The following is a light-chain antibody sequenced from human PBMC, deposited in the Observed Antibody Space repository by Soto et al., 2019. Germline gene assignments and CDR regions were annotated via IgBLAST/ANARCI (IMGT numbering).Light chain of an antibody. CDR3: QQGGS. CDR1: QSVSTS. CDR2: DTF. Sequence: EIVLTQSPDTLSLSPGEGATLSCRASQSVSTSLAWYQQKPGQAPRLLIYDTFNSATGIPARFSGSGSGADFTLTISSLEPEDFAVYYCQQGGSFGGGTKVESK. V-gene: IGKV3-11*01. J-gene: IGKJ4*01.